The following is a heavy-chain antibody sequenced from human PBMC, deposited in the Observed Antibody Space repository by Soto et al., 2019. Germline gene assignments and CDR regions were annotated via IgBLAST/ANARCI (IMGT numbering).Heavy chain of an antibody. J-gene: IGHJ3*02. Sequence: QLQLQESGPGLVKPSETLSLTCTVSGGSISSSSYYWGWIRQPPGKGLEWIGSIYYSGSTYYNPSLKSRVTISVDTSKNQFSLKLSSVTAADTAVYYCATPTSNKRCSGGSCKAFDIWGQGTMVTVSS. CDR1: GGSISSSSYY. V-gene: IGHV4-39*01. CDR2: IYYSGST. D-gene: IGHD2-15*01. CDR3: ATPTSNKRCSGGSCKAFDI.